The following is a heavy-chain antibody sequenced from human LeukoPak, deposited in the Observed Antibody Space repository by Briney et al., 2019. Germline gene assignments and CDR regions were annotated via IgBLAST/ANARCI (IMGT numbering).Heavy chain of an antibody. Sequence: GGSLRLSCAASGFTFSSYAMHWVRQAPGKGLEYVSAISSNGGSTYYANSVKGRFTISRDNAKNSLYLQMNSLRAEDTAVYYCARDLGVAGNFDYWGQGTLVTVSS. CDR1: GFTFSSYA. V-gene: IGHV3-64*01. D-gene: IGHD6-19*01. CDR2: ISSNGGST. J-gene: IGHJ4*02. CDR3: ARDLGVAGNFDY.